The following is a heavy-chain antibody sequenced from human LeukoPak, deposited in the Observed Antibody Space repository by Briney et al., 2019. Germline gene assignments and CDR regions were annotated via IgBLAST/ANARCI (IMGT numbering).Heavy chain of an antibody. CDR3: ARGPYSGSPVGYYYYYYMDV. Sequence: ASVKVFCKASGYTFTAYYMHWVRQAPGQGLEWMGWINPNSGGTNYAQKFQGRVTMTRDTSISIAYMELSRLRSDDTAVYYCARGPYSGSPVGYYYYYYMDVWGKGTTVTVSS. J-gene: IGHJ6*03. V-gene: IGHV1-2*02. CDR1: GYTFTAYY. D-gene: IGHD1-26*01. CDR2: INPNSGGT.